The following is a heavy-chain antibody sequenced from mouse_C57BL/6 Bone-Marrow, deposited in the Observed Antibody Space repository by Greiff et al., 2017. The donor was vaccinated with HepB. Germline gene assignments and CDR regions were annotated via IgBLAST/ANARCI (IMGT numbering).Heavy chain of an antibody. CDR1: GFTFSSYA. D-gene: IGHD2-10*02. Sequence: EVQRVESGGGLVKPGGSLKLSCAASGFTFSSYAMSWVRQTPEKRLEWVATISDGGSYTYYPDNVKGRFIISRDNAKNNLYLQMSHLKSEDTAMYYCARGPSGYAMDYWGQGTSVTVSS. CDR2: ISDGGSYT. V-gene: IGHV5-4*01. CDR3: ARGPSGYAMDY. J-gene: IGHJ4*01.